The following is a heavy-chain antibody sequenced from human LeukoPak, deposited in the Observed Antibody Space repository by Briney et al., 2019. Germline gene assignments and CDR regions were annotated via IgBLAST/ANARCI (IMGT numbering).Heavy chain of an antibody. J-gene: IGHJ4*02. CDR3: ARSGPFISITMIPSDY. D-gene: IGHD3-22*01. CDR1: GGTFSSYA. Sequence: GASVKVSCKASGGTFSSYAISWVRQAPGQGREWMGRIIPILGIANYAQRLQGTVTITADKSTSTAYMELSSLRSEDTAVYYCARSGPFISITMIPSDYWGQGTLVTVSS. CDR2: IIPILGIA. V-gene: IGHV1-69*04.